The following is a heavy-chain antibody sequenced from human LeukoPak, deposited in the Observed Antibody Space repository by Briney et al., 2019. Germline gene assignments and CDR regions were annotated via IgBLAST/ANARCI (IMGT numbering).Heavy chain of an antibody. Sequence: GGSLRLSCAASGFTFSSYAMNWVRQAPGMGLRWVSAISGSGGSTYYADSVKGRFTISRDNSKNTLYLQMNGLRAEDTAVYYCARQPQYYYDSSAYWNYWGQGTLVTVSS. CDR3: ARQPQYYYDSSAYWNY. D-gene: IGHD3-22*01. V-gene: IGHV3-23*01. CDR2: ISGSGGST. J-gene: IGHJ4*02. CDR1: GFTFSSYA.